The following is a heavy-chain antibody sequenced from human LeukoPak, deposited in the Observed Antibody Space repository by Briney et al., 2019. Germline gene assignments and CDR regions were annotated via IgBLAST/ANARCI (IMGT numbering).Heavy chain of an antibody. CDR2: IKQDGSEK. CDR1: GFTFSGYW. D-gene: IGHD3-10*01. CDR3: ARGYYGSGS. J-gene: IGHJ4*02. V-gene: IGHV3-7*01. Sequence: GGSLRLSCAASGFTFSGYWMSWVRQAPGKGLEWVANIKQDGSEKYYVDTVRGVFTISRDNAKISLYLQMNSLRAEDTAVYYCARGYYGSGSWGQGTLVTVSS.